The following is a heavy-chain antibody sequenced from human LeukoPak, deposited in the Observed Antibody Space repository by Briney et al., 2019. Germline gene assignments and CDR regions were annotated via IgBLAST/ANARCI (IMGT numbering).Heavy chain of an antibody. D-gene: IGHD5-18*01. CDR3: ARDRRTRGYSYGGLFDY. CDR1: EGTFSSYA. CDR2: IIPILGIA. V-gene: IGHV1-69*04. J-gene: IGHJ4*02. Sequence: SVKVSCKASEGTFSSYAISWVRQAPGQGLEWMGRIIPILGIANYAQKFQGRVTITADKSTSTAYMELSSLRSEDTAVYYCARDRRTRGYSYGGLFDYWGQGTLVTVSS.